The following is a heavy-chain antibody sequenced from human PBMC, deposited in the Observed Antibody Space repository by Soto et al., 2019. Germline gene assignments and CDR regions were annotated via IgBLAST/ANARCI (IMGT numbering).Heavy chain of an antibody. CDR3: ARRWGYDAFDI. D-gene: IGHD3-16*01. V-gene: IGHV3-66*01. J-gene: IGHJ3*02. Sequence: GGSLRLSCAASGFTVSSYYMSWVRQAPGKGLEWVSVIYSAGNTDYADSVKGRFTISRDNSKNMLYLQMNSLRAEDTAVYYCARRWGYDAFDIWGQGTMVTVSS. CDR1: GFTVSSYY. CDR2: IYSAGNT.